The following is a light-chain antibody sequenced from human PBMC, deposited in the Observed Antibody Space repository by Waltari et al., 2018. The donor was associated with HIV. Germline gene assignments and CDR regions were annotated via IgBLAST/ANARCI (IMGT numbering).Light chain of an antibody. CDR1: QSVNNNF. J-gene: IGKJ4*01. V-gene: IGKV3-20*01. CDR2: GAS. Sequence: EIVLTQSPGTLSLSPGERAAFSCRASQSVNNNFLVWFQQKPGQAPTLLIYGASRRATGSPDRFTGSGSGTDFTLIINRLEPEDFAVYYCQQYSNLPLTFGGGTKVEIK. CDR3: QQYSNLPLT.